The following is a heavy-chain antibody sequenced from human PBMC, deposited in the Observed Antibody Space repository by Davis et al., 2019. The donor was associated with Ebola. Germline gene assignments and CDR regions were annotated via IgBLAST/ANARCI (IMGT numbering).Heavy chain of an antibody. V-gene: IGHV1-18*01. CDR1: GYTFTSYG. CDR2: ISAYNGNT. CDR3: ASLTGYIDY. J-gene: IGHJ4*02. D-gene: IGHD3-9*01. Sequence: ASVKVSCKASGYTFTSYGISWVRQAPGQGLEWMGWISAYNGNTNYAQKFQGRVTITADKSTSTAHMELSSLRSEDTAVYYCASLTGYIDYWGQGTLVTVSS.